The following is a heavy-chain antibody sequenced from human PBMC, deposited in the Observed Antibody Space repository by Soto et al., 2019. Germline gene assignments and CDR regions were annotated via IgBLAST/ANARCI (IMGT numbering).Heavy chain of an antibody. J-gene: IGHJ3*02. V-gene: IGHV3-9*01. CDR1: GFTFDDYA. Sequence: EVQLVESGGGLVQPGRSLRLSCAASGFTFDDYAMHWVRQAPGKGLEWVSGISWNSGSIGYADSVKGRFTISRDNAKHSLYLQMNSLRAEDTALYYCAPAMVRAFDIWGQGTMVTVSS. CDR3: APAMVRAFDI. CDR2: ISWNSGSI. D-gene: IGHD3-10*01.